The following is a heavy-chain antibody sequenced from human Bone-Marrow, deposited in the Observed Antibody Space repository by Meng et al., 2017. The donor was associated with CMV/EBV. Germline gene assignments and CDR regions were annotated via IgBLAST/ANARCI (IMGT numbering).Heavy chain of an antibody. Sequence: YAISWVRQDPGQGLEWMGGIIPIFGTANYAQKFQGRVTITTDESTSTAYMELSSLRSEDTAVYYCAREGTGSRYCSSTSCYYNWFDPWGQGTLVTVSS. CDR3: AREGTGSRYCSSTSCYYNWFDP. D-gene: IGHD2-2*01. V-gene: IGHV1-69*05. CDR1: YA. J-gene: IGHJ5*02. CDR2: IIPIFGTA.